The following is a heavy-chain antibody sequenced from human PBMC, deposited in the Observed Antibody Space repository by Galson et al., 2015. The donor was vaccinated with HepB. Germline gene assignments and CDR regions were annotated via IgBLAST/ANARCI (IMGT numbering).Heavy chain of an antibody. J-gene: IGHJ5*02. CDR3: AKRTIRGFWENWFDL. Sequence: SLRLSCAASGFTFSSYAMTWVRQAPGKGLEWVSAIFGSGDSSGDDTFYADSVKGRFTISRDNSKNTLYLQMSSLRAEDTAVYYCAKRTIRGFWENWFDLWGQGTLVTVSS. D-gene: IGHD3-10*01. CDR1: GFTFSSYA. V-gene: IGHV3-23*01. CDR2: IFGSGDSSGDDT.